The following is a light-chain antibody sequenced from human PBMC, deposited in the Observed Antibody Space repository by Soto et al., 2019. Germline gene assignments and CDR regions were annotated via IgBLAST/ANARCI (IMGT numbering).Light chain of an antibody. CDR1: SSDVGGYYY. CDR3: SSYTISGTVL. CDR2: DVS. V-gene: IGLV2-14*01. J-gene: IGLJ2*01. Sequence: QSVLTQPASVSGSPGQSITISCTGTSSDVGGYYYVSWYQQHPGNAPKLMIYDVSNRPSGVSDRFSGSKSGNTASLTISGLQAEDEADYYCSSYTISGTVLFGGGTKVTLL.